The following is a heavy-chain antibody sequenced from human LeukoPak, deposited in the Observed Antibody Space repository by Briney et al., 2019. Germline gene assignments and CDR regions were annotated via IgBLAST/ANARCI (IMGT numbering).Heavy chain of an antibody. CDR3: PRGPDDRDRLDYFDY. D-gene: IGHD4-17*01. Sequence: PGGSLRLSCAVSGFTFTRHWIGWVRQAPGKGLEWVASVKKDGNQYSVDSVKGRFIISRDNARNSLSLQMSSLRVEDTAIYFSPRGPDDRDRLDYFDYWGQGTLVTVSS. V-gene: IGHV3-7*01. CDR2: VKKDGNQ. J-gene: IGHJ4*02. CDR1: GFTFTRHW.